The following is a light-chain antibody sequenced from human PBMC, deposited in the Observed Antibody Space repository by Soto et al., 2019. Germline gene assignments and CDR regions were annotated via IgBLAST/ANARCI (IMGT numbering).Light chain of an antibody. CDR2: DTS. V-gene: IGKV3-20*01. CDR3: QQYGSSPGT. Sequence: EIVLTQSPGTLSLSPGERATLSCRASQNVRDSYLAWYQQKPGQASSLLLYDTSTRATGVPARFSGSGSGTDFALTISRVEPEEFALYFCQQYGSSPGTFGQGTTVEI. J-gene: IGKJ1*01. CDR1: QNVRDSY.